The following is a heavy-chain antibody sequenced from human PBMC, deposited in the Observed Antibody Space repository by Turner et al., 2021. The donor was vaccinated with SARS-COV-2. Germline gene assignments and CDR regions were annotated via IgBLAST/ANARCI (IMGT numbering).Heavy chain of an antibody. J-gene: IGHJ6*02. Sequence: QVQLVESGGGVVQPGRSLRLSCAASGFTFSSYAMTWVRQAPGKGLEWVAVMSYDGNNKYYADSVKGRFTISRDNSKNTLYLQMNSLRAEDTSVYYCARDLKAITMIVVDDYYYYYGMDVWGQGTTVTVSS. V-gene: IGHV3-30-3*01. CDR1: GFTFSSYA. CDR3: ARDLKAITMIVVDDYYYYYGMDV. CDR2: MSYDGNNK. D-gene: IGHD3-22*01.